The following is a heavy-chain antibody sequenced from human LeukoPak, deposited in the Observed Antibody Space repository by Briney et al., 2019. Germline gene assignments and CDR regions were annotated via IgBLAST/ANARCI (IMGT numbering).Heavy chain of an antibody. V-gene: IGHV1-46*01. D-gene: IGHD1-14*01. CDR3: ARSSGRSPNRDYMDV. Sequence: ASVKVSCKASGYTFTSYYMHWVRQAPGQGLEWMGIINPSGGSTSYAQKFQGRVTMTRDTSTSTVYMEMSSLRSEDTAVYYCARSSGRSPNRDYMDVWGKGTTVTISS. CDR1: GYTFTSYY. J-gene: IGHJ6*03. CDR2: INPSGGST.